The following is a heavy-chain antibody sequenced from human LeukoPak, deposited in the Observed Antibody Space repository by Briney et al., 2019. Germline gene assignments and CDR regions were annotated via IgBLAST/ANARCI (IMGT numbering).Heavy chain of an antibody. V-gene: IGHV4-39*01. J-gene: IGHJ4*02. D-gene: IGHD3-22*01. Sequence: SETLFLTCTVSGGSISSSSYYWGWIRQPPGKGLEWIGSIYYSGSTYYNPSLKSRVTISVDTSKNQFSLKLSSVTAADTAVYYCARLLILSYYDSSGYQGYFDYWGQGTLVTVSS. CDR1: GGSISSSSYY. CDR3: ARLLILSYYDSSGYQGYFDY. CDR2: IYYSGST.